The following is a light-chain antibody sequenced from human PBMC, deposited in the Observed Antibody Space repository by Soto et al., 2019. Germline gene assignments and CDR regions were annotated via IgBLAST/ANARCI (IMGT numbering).Light chain of an antibody. Sequence: DIHMTQSPSTVSASFGDRVSITFRASQSASNWLAWYQQKPGKAPKLLIYDASNLQSGVPSRFSGSGAGTEFTLTIKSLQPEDFATYYCQQYNTYPYTFGQGTRLEIK. CDR2: DAS. CDR3: QQYNTYPYT. CDR1: QSASNW. V-gene: IGKV1-5*01. J-gene: IGKJ5*01.